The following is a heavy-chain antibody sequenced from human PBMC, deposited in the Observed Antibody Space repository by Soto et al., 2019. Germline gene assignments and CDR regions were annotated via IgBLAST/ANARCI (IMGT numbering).Heavy chain of an antibody. V-gene: IGHV5-51*01. Sequence: PGESLKISCKVSGYIFTDYWVGWVRQMPGKGLESMGIIYPSDSDTRYSPSFQSQVTISVDRSIRTAYLRWSSLKASDTAMYFCARHGKSSTNTNYFDYWGQGTLVTVSS. CDR2: IYPSDSDT. CDR3: ARHGKSSTNTNYFDY. D-gene: IGHD1-26*01. CDR1: GYIFTDYW. J-gene: IGHJ4*02.